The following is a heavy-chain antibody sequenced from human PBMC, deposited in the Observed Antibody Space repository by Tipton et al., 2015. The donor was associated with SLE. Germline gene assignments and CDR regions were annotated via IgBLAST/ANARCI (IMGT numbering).Heavy chain of an antibody. CDR3: AKGYGMGNYYYMDV. V-gene: IGHV4-59*03. J-gene: IGHJ6*03. Sequence: GLVKPSETLSLTCTVSGGPLTGDYWSWIRQPPGKGLEWIGYVYYSGNTNYNPSLKSRVTISMDTSKNQVSLRLNSVTAADTAVYYCAKGYGMGNYYYMDVWGKGTSVIVSS. D-gene: IGHD5-18*01. CDR2: VYYSGNT. CDR1: GGPLTGDY.